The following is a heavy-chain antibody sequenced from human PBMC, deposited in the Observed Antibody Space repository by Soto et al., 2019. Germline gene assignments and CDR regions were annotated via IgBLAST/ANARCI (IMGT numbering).Heavy chain of an antibody. V-gene: IGHV3-21*01. Sequence: GGSLRLSCAASGFTFSSYSMNWVRQAPGKGLEWVSSISSSSSYIYYADSVKGRFTISRDNAKNSLFLQMNSLRAEDTAVYYCARGDIVVVPIDYWGQGTLVTVSS. D-gene: IGHD2-2*01. J-gene: IGHJ4*02. CDR2: ISSSSSYI. CDR3: ARGDIVVVPIDY. CDR1: GFTFSSYS.